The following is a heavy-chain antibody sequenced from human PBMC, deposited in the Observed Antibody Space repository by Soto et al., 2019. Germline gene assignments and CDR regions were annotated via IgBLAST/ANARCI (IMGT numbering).Heavy chain of an antibody. J-gene: IGHJ4*02. CDR1: GFTFSSYA. Sequence: EVQLLESGGGLVQPGGSLRLSCAASGFTFSSYAMSWVRQAPGKGLEWVSAISGSGGSTYYADSVKGRFTISRDNSKNTLYLQMNSLRAEDTAVYYCATHQRDIVVVVAAIRDYWGQGTLVTVSS. CDR2: ISGSGGST. V-gene: IGHV3-23*01. CDR3: ATHQRDIVVVVAAIRDY. D-gene: IGHD2-15*01.